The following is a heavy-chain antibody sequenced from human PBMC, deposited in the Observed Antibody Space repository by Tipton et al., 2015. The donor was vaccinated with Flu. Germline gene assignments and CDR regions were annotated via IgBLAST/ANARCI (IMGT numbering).Heavy chain of an antibody. CDR2: IYHFGNT. CDR1: GYSISSGYY. J-gene: IGHJ6*02. Sequence: LRLSCTVSGYSISSGYYWGWIRQPPGKGLEWIATIYHFGNTYYNTSLKGRVTISVDTSKNQFSLKLSSVTAADTAVYYCARGPFGRMDVWGQGTTVTVSS. CDR3: ARGPFGRMDV. D-gene: IGHD3-10*01. V-gene: IGHV4-38-2*02.